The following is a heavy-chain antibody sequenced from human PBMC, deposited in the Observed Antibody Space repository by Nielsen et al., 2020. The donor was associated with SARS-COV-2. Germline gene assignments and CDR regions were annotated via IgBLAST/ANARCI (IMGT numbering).Heavy chain of an antibody. V-gene: IGHV1-46*01. CDR2: INPSRGSA. CDR1: GYTFTTYY. D-gene: IGHD6-25*01. Sequence: ASVNVSCTASGYTFTTYYFHWVRQAPGQGLEWMGIINPSRGSASYVQKFQGRVTMTRDTSTSTVYMELSRLRSDDTAVYYCARDDRRLRKGGMDVWGQGTTVTVSS. J-gene: IGHJ6*02. CDR3: ARDDRRLRKGGMDV.